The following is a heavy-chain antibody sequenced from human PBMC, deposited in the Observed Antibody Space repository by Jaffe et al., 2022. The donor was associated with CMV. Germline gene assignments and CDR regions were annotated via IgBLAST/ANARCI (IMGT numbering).Heavy chain of an antibody. J-gene: IGHJ6*03. V-gene: IGHV5-10-1*03. CDR2: IDPSDSYT. CDR3: ARYSSSSPDYYYMDV. Sequence: EVQLVQSGAEVKKPGESLRISCKGSGYSFTSYWISWVRQMPGKGLEWMGRIDPSDSYTNYSPSFQGHVTISADKSISTAYLQWSSLKASDTAMYYCARYSSSSPDYYYMDVWGKGTTVTVSS. D-gene: IGHD6-6*01. CDR1: GYSFTSYW.